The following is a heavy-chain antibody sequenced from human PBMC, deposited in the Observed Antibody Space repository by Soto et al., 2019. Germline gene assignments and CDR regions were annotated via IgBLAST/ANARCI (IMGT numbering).Heavy chain of an antibody. CDR3: ARGTGIAARPSFDP. V-gene: IGHV6-1*01. CDR1: GYSVSSNSAA. D-gene: IGHD6-6*01. J-gene: IGHJ5*02. Sequence: QTLSLTCAISGYSVSSNSAACNLIRQSPSRGLEWLGRTYYRCKWYNDYAVSVKSRITINPDTSKNQFSLQLNSVTPEATAVYYCARGTGIAARPSFDPWGQGTLVTVSS. CDR2: TYYRCKWYN.